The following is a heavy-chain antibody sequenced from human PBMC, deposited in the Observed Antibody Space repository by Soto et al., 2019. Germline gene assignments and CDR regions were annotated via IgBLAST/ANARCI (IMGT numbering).Heavy chain of an antibody. D-gene: IGHD3-9*01. CDR2: IYYRGNT. CDR1: GDSINSDKYY. J-gene: IGHJ4*02. V-gene: IGHV4-39*01. Sequence: WETLSLTCSVSGDSINSDKYYWGLIRQRPGKGLEWIGSIYYRGNTYYNPSLQTRVTIPLDKSKSQFSLKLNSVTAADSAMYFSARREGLATISYYFDFWGQGALVTVSS. CDR3: ARREGLATISYYFDF.